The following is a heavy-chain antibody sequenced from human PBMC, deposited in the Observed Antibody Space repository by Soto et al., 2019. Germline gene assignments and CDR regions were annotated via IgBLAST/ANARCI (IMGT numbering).Heavy chain of an antibody. D-gene: IGHD4-17*01. J-gene: IGHJ6*02. CDR2: ISSSSSYI. CDR1: GVTFSSYS. V-gene: IGHV3-21*01. CDR3: AREGGGVDYGDYYYYGMDV. Sequence: PGGSLRLSFAASGVTFSSYSMNWFRQAPGKGLEWVSSISSSSSYIYYADSVKGRFTISRDNAKNSLYLQMNSLRAEDTAVYYCAREGGGVDYGDYYYYGMDVWGQGTTVTVSS.